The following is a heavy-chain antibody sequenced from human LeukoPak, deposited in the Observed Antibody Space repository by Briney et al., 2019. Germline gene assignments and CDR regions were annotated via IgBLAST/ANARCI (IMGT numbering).Heavy chain of an antibody. J-gene: IGHJ5*02. CDR1: GYTFTGYY. Sequence: ASVKVSCKASGYTFTGYYMHWVRQAPGQGLEWMGWINLNSGGTNYAQKFQGRVTMTRDTSISTAYMELSRLRSDDTAVYYCARQFDDPYGPPFAGFLKNWFDPWGQGTLVTVSS. V-gene: IGHV1-2*02. CDR3: ARQFDDPYGPPFAGFLKNWFDP. D-gene: IGHD3-10*01. CDR2: INLNSGGT.